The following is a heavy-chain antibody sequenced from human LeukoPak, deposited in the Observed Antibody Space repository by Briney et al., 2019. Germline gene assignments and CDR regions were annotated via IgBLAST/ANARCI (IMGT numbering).Heavy chain of an antibody. CDR3: AKERAGYTNPYYFDY. V-gene: IGHV3-23*01. CDR2: ISGSGANT. J-gene: IGHJ4*02. CDR1: GFTFSTYA. D-gene: IGHD3-16*02. Sequence: PGGSLRLSCAASGFTFSTYAMSWVRQAPGKGLEWVSTISGSGANTYYAASVRGRFTISRDNSKNTLYLHMNSLRAEDTAVYSCAKERAGYTNPYYFDYWGQGTLVTVSS.